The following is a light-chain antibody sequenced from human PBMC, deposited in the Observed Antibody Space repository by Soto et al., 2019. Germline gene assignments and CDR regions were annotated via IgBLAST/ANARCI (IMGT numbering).Light chain of an antibody. CDR1: SSNIGAGYE. Sequence: QSVLTQPPSVSEAPGQRVTISCTGSSSNIGAGYEAHWYQQVPGTAPKHLIYENNNRPSGVPDRFSGSKSGTSASLAITGLQAEDEAEYYCQSYDSSLSGYVFGPGTKVTVL. CDR2: ENN. J-gene: IGLJ1*01. V-gene: IGLV1-40*01. CDR3: QSYDSSLSGYV.